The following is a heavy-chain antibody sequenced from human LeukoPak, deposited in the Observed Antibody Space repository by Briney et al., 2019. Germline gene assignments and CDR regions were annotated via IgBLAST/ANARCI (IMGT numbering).Heavy chain of an antibody. CDR3: RGLMVAAIRFDY. D-gene: IGHD2-15*01. Sequence: GGSLRLSCAASGFIFSIYNMNWVRQAPGKGLEWVSSISSSSSFIYYADSVKGRFTISRDNAKNSLYLQMNSLRAEDTAVYYCRGLMVAAIRFDYRGQGTLVTVSS. J-gene: IGHJ4*02. CDR1: GFIFSIYN. CDR2: ISSSSSFI. V-gene: IGHV3-21*04.